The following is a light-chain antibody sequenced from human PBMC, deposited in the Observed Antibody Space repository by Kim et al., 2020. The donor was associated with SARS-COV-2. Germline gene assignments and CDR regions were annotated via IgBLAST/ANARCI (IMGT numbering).Light chain of an antibody. Sequence: ISCPGTSGDIGAFNSVSWFQHNTGKAPKRMSSVVSERPSGISNRCSGSTSGYTASLTISGLQAEDEADYYCSSYTTANTRLFGTGTKVTVL. J-gene: IGLJ1*01. V-gene: IGLV2-14*03. CDR2: VVS. CDR3: SSYTTANTRL. CDR1: SGDIGAFNS.